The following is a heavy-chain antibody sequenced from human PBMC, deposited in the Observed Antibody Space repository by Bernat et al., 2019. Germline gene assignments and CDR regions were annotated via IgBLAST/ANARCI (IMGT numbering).Heavy chain of an antibody. V-gene: IGHV2-5*02. Sequence: QITLKESGPTLVKPTQTLTLTCTFSGFSLDTSGAGVAWIRQPPGKALEWLALIYWDDDKRYSPFLKSRLTITKDTSKNQVVLTMTNMDPVDTATYYCAHKPPHSCGWFITSFHSWGQGTLVAVSS. D-gene: IGHD6-19*01. CDR1: GFSLDTSGAG. CDR3: AHKPPHSCGWFITSFHS. J-gene: IGHJ4*02. CDR2: IYWDDDK.